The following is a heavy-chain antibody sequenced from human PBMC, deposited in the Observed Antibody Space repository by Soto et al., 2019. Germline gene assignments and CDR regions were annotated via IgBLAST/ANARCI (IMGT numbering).Heavy chain of an antibody. D-gene: IGHD6-25*01. V-gene: IGHV4-30-4*01. Sequence: SENLSLSCTVSGDSIGRAVYYRSWIRQPPGKGLEWIGFIYYTGTTYYSPSLKSRVTISVDTSKNQFSLRLSSVIAADTAVYFCARGRRRGDFDIWGQGTMVT. J-gene: IGHJ3*02. CDR2: IYYTGTT. CDR3: ARGRRRGDFDI. CDR1: GDSIGRAVYY.